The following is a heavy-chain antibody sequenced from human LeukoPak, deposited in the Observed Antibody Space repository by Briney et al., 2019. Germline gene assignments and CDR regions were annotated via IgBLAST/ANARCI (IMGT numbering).Heavy chain of an antibody. D-gene: IGHD3-22*01. CDR3: ATYYYDSSGYYYGPLFY. CDR2: ISTNTGNP. V-gene: IGHV7-4-1*02. Sequence: RASVKVSCKASGYTFTSYAMNWVRQAPGQGLEWMGWISTNTGNPTYAQGFTGRFVFSLDTSVSTAYLQISSLKAEDTAVYYCATYYYDSSGYYYGPLFYWGQGPLVPVSS. J-gene: IGHJ4*02. CDR1: GYTFTSYA.